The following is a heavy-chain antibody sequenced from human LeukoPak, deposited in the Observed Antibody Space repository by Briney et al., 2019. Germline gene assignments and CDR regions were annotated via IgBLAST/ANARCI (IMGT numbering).Heavy chain of an antibody. V-gene: IGHV4-34*01. D-gene: IGHD6-13*01. Sequence: SETLSLTCAVYGGSFSGYYWSGIRQPPGKGLEGIGEINHSGSTNYNPSLKSRLTISVDTSKNQFSLKLSSVPAADTAVYYCARGRDPGIAAAGTLLPFAYWGQGTLVTVSS. CDR2: INHSGST. CDR1: GGSFSGYY. CDR3: ARGRDPGIAAAGTLLPFAY. J-gene: IGHJ4*02.